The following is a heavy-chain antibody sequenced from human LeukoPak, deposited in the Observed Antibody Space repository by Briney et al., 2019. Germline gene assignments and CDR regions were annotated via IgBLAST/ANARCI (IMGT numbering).Heavy chain of an antibody. J-gene: IGHJ6*04. Sequence: GRSLRLSCAASGFTFSSYGMHWVRQAPGKGLEWVAVISYDGSNKYYADSVKGRFTISRDNSKNTLYPQMNSLRAEDTAVYYCAKAPLTAAKSPLYYYYGMDVWGKGTTVTVSS. CDR3: AKAPLTAAKSPLYYYYGMDV. V-gene: IGHV3-30*18. CDR1: GFTFSSYG. D-gene: IGHD2-2*01. CDR2: ISYDGSNK.